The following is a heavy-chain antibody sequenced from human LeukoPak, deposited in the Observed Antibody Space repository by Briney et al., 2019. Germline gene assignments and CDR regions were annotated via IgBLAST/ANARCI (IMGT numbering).Heavy chain of an antibody. CDR3: AREAHYDILTGSYRVIDY. Sequence: PGGSLRLSCAASGFTFSDYYMSWIRQAPGKGLEWVSYISSSGSTIYYADSVKGRFTISRDNAKNSLYLQMNSLRAEDTAVYYCAREAHYDILTGSYRVIDYWGQGTLVTVSS. D-gene: IGHD3-9*01. J-gene: IGHJ4*02. CDR2: ISSSGSTI. V-gene: IGHV3-11*04. CDR1: GFTFSDYY.